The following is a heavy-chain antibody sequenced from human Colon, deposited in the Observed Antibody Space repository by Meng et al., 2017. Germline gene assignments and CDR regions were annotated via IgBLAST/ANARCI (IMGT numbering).Heavy chain of an antibody. CDR3: ARVPTTVDPFES. CDR2: IYQSGST. J-gene: IGHJ4*02. Sequence: LQESGQGLVKPSGTLSLTCTVSGGSISSNNWWSWVRQSPGRGLEWIGEIYQSGSTNYSPSLKSRVAISLDKSKNQFSLKVSYMTAADTAVYFCARVPTTVDPFESWGQGTLVTVSS. CDR1: GGSISSNNW. D-gene: IGHD4-23*01. V-gene: IGHV4-4*02.